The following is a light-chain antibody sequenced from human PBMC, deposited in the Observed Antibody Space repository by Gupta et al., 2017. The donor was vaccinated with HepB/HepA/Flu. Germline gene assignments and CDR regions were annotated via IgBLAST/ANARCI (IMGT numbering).Light chain of an antibody. Sequence: DVVMTQSPLSLPVSLGQSASISCRSSQGRVHSDGNTNLHWFQQRPGQAPRRLIYKVSNREYGVPDRFSGSGYGTEFTLRISRGEAEDVGVYYCMQGKYCPCTFGQGTXMDIK. CDR1: QGRVHSDGNTN. J-gene: IGKJ2*02. V-gene: IGKV2-30*02. CDR3: MQGKYCPCT. CDR2: KVS.